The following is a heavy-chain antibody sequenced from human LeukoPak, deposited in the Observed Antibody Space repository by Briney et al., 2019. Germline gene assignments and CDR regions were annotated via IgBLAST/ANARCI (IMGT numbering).Heavy chain of an antibody. CDR2: ISSSSSTI. V-gene: IGHV3-48*02. CDR3: ARGRGEGVSGWDLSLRY. Sequence: GGSLRLSCAASGFIFHTYNMKWVRQAPGKGLEWVSYISSSSSTIYYADSVKGRFTISRDNAKNSLYLQMDSLTDEDTAVYYCARGRGEGVSGWDLSLRYWGQGTLVTVSS. D-gene: IGHD6-19*01. CDR1: GFIFHTYN. J-gene: IGHJ4*02.